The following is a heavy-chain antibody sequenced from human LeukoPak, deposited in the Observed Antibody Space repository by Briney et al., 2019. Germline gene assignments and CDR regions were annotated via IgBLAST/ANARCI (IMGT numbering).Heavy chain of an antibody. V-gene: IGHV3-33*01. CDR1: GFTFSSYG. D-gene: IGHD3-22*01. CDR2: IWYGGSDK. J-gene: IGHJ4*02. Sequence: GRSLRLSCAASGFTFSSYGMHWVRQAPGKGLEWVAVIWYGGSDKYYADSVKGRFTISRDNSKNTLYLQMSSLRAEDTAVYYCSIYDSSGSFAYWGQGTLVTVSS. CDR3: SIYDSSGSFAY.